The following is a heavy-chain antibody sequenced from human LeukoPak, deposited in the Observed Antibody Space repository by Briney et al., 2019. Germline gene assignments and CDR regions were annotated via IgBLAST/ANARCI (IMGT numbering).Heavy chain of an antibody. V-gene: IGHV3-30*14. CDR2: ISYDGSNK. J-gene: IGHJ4*02. D-gene: IGHD2-15*01. CDR3: ARDYCSGGSCYSYDY. Sequence: TGGSLRLSCAASGFTFSSYAMHWVRQAPGKGREWVAVISYDGSNKYYADSVKGRFTISRDNSKNTLYLQMNSLRAEDTAVYYCARDYCSGGSCYSYDYWGQGTLVTVSS. CDR1: GFTFSSYA.